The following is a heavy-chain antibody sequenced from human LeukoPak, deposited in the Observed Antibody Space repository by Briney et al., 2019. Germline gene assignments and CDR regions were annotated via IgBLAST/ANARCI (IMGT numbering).Heavy chain of an antibody. CDR2: ISGSDGST. Sequence: GGSLRLSCAASEFTFRNYAMTWVRQAPGKGLEWVSGISGSDGSTYYADSVKGRFTISRDSSKNTLYLQMNGLRAEDTAVYYCTTVGSYSSTWYFDYGGQGTLVTVPP. CDR3: TTVGSYSSTWYFDY. CDR1: EFTFRNYA. J-gene: IGHJ4*02. V-gene: IGHV3-23*01. D-gene: IGHD6-6*01.